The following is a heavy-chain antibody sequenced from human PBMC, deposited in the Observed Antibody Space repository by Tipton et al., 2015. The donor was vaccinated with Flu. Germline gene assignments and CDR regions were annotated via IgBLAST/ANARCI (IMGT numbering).Heavy chain of an antibody. CDR2: IYYSGST. CDR1: GGSISSSSYY. J-gene: IGHJ4*02. CDR3: ARGRFVLIGEGPDPDYFDY. Sequence: LRLSCTVSGGSISSSSYYWGWIRQPPGKGLEWIGSIYYSGSTYYNPSLKSRVTISVDTSKNQFSLKLSSVTAADTAVYYCARGRFVLIGEGPDPDYFDYWGQGTLVTVSS. V-gene: IGHV4-39*07. D-gene: IGHD1-14*01.